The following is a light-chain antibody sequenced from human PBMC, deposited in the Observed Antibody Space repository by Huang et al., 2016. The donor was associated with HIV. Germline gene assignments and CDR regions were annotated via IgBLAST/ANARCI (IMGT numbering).Light chain of an antibody. V-gene: IGKV4-1*01. Sequence: DIVMTQSPDSLAVSLGERATINCKSSQTVLYSSNNKNYFAWYQQKPGQPAKRLIYGASTRESGVPDRFSGSGSGTDFTLTISSLQAADVAVYYCHQYYRSPWTFGQGTKVEIK. J-gene: IGKJ1*01. CDR2: GAS. CDR3: HQYYRSPWT. CDR1: QTVLYSSNNKNY.